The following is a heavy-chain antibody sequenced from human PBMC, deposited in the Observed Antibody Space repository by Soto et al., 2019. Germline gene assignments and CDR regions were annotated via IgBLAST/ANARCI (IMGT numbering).Heavy chain of an antibody. D-gene: IGHD5-18*01. V-gene: IGHV1-18*01. Sequence: ASVKVSFKASGYTFTSYGISWLRQAPGQGLEWMGWISAYNGNTNYAQKLQGRVTMTTDTSTSTAYMELRSLRSDDTAMYYCAIRGYSYDPRGYYYYGMDVWGQGTTVTVSS. CDR3: AIRGYSYDPRGYYYYGMDV. J-gene: IGHJ6*02. CDR2: ISAYNGNT. CDR1: GYTFTSYG.